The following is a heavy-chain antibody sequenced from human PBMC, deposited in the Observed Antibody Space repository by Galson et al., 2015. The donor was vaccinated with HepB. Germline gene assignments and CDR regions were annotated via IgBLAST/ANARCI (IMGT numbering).Heavy chain of an antibody. CDR3: ARDPTTVVTPYFDY. CDR2: INPNSGGA. V-gene: IGHV1-2*02. CDR1: GYTFIGHY. Sequence: SVKVSCKASGYTFIGHYIHWVRQAPGQGLEWMGWINPNSGGANYAAKFQGRVTMTRDTSISTVYMDLKRLRSDDTAVYFCARDPTTVVTPYFDYWGQGTLVTVSS. D-gene: IGHD4-23*01. J-gene: IGHJ4*02.